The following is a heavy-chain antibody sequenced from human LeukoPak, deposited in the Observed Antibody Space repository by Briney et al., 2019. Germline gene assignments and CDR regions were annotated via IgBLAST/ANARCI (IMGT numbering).Heavy chain of an antibody. D-gene: IGHD6-19*01. CDR2: IYHSGST. J-gene: IGHJ4*02. CDR3: ASIAVAGSRGVFDY. CDR1: GGSISSGGYY. Sequence: SETLSLTCTVSGGSISSGGYYWSWIRQPPGKGLEWIGYIYHSGSTYYNPSLKSRVTISVDRSKNQFSLKLTSVTAADTAVYYCASIAVAGSRGVFDYWGQGTLVTVSS. V-gene: IGHV4-30-2*01.